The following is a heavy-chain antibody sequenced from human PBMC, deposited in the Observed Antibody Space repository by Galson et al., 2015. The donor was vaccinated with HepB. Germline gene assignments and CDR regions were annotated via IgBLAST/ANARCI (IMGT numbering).Heavy chain of an antibody. CDR2: IKQDGSEK. CDR3: ARFPTGDYGWYFDL. J-gene: IGHJ2*01. CDR1: GFTFSSYW. D-gene: IGHD4-17*01. V-gene: IGHV3-7*03. Sequence: SLRLSCAASGFTFSSYWMSWVRQAPGKGLEWVANIKQDGSEKYYVDSVKGRFTISRDNAKNSLYLQMNSLRAEDTAVYYCARFPTGDYGWYFDLWGRGTLVTVSS.